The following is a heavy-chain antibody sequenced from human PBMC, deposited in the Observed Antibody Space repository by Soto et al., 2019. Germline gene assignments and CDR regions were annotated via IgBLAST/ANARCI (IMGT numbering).Heavy chain of an antibody. J-gene: IGHJ4*02. D-gene: IGHD5-12*01. Sequence: QVPLKESGPVLVKPTETLTLTCTFSGFALSNARMGVSWIRQPPGKALEWLAHIFSNDEKSYSTPLKSRLTISKDTSKGQVVLTMNNMDPVDTATYYCARIRRDGYNSPYYFDYWGQGTLVTVSS. CDR2: IFSNDEK. V-gene: IGHV2-26*01. CDR3: ARIRRDGYNSPYYFDY. CDR1: GFALSNARMG.